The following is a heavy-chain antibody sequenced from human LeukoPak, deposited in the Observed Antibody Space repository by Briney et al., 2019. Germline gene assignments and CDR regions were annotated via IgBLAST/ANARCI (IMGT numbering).Heavy chain of an antibody. CDR2: ISGSGGST. V-gene: IGHV3-23*01. D-gene: IGHD3-22*01. CDR1: GFTFSSYA. Sequence: GGSLRLSCAASGFTFSSYAMSWVRQAPGKGLEWVSAISGSGGSTYYADSVKGRFTISRDNSKNTLYLQMNSLRAEDTAVYFCAKGYYDSSGYYPDAFDIWGQGTMVTVSS. CDR3: AKGYYDSSGYYPDAFDI. J-gene: IGHJ3*02.